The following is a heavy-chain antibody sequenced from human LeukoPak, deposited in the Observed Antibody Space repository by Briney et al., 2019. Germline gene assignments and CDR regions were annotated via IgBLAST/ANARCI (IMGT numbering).Heavy chain of an antibody. V-gene: IGHV3-9*01. CDR1: RFTFDVYA. J-gene: IGHJ4*02. CDR2: ISWNSGSI. D-gene: IGHD6-19*01. CDR3: AKSGAVAGYFDY. Sequence: PGVSLRLSCAASRFTFDVYAMLWLRQAPGKGLVWVSGISWNSGSIGYADSVKGRFTISRDNAKNSLYLQMNSLRAEDTALYYCAKSGAVAGYFDYWGQGTLVTVSS.